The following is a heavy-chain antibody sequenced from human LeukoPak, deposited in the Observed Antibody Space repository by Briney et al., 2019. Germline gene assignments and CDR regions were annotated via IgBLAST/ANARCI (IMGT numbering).Heavy chain of an antibody. CDR2: INPDGSNT. Sequence: QAGGSLRLSCAVSGFTFRSYWMYWVRHAPGKGLVWVSHINPDGSNTIYADSVKGRFTISRDNAKNTLYLQMNSLRAEDTAVYYCARVSGSGHFDYWGQGTLVTVSS. V-gene: IGHV3-74*01. CDR1: GFTFRSYW. J-gene: IGHJ4*02. D-gene: IGHD6-25*01. CDR3: ARVSGSGHFDY.